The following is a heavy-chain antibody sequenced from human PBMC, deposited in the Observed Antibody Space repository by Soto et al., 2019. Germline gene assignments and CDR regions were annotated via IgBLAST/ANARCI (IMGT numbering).Heavy chain of an antibody. CDR2: ISGSGGSA. CDR1: GFTFSSYA. Sequence: GGSLRLSCAASGFTFSSYAMRWVRQAPGKGLEWVSAISGSGGSAYYADSVKGRFTISRDNSKTTLYLQVNSLRAEDTAVYYCPKGSRELRTWFQYWGQGTLVTGSS. V-gene: IGHV3-23*01. J-gene: IGHJ4*02. D-gene: IGHD1-7*01. CDR3: PKGSRELRTWFQY.